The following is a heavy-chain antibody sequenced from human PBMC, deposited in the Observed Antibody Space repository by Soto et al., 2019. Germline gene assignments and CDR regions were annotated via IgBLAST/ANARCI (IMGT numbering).Heavy chain of an antibody. D-gene: IGHD1-26*01. V-gene: IGHV1-18*04. Sequence: QVQLVQSGTEVQKPGASVKVSCKADGYTFTTYGINWVRQAPGQGLEWMGWISPYNGDTNYAQKVQGRVTMTTDTHMRTAYMVLRSLRSDDTAVYYCAREVGHMDVWGQGTTVTVSS. CDR2: ISPYNGDT. J-gene: IGHJ6*02. CDR3: AREVGHMDV. CDR1: GYTFTTYG.